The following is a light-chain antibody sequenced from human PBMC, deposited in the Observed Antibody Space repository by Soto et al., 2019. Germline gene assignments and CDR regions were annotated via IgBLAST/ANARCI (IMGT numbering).Light chain of an antibody. J-gene: IGKJ1*01. Sequence: ETVMTQSPATLSVSPGERATLSCRASQSVRSNLAWYQQKPGQAPRLLIYGASTRATGIPARFSGSGSGTEFTLTISSLQSEDFAVYYCQQYNNWPPWTFGQGTKV. CDR3: QQYNNWPPWT. V-gene: IGKV3-15*01. CDR1: QSVRSN. CDR2: GAS.